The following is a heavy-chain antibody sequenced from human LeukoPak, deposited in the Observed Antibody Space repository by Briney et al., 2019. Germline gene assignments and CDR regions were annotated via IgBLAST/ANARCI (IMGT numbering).Heavy chain of an antibody. V-gene: IGHV3-11*01. CDR2: ITSSGTTT. Sequence: GGSLRLSCAASGLTFSDHYMSWFRQSPGKGLEWLSYITSSGTTTDYADSVKGRFTISRDNAKNSMFLQMNSLRPEDTAVYYCARDPDYGDPEWGQGTLVTVSS. D-gene: IGHD4-17*01. CDR1: GLTFSDHY. CDR3: ARDPDYGDPE. J-gene: IGHJ4*02.